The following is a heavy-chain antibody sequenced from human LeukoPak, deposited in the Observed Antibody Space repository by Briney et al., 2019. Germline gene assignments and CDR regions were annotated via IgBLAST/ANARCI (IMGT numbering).Heavy chain of an antibody. CDR1: GFTFNRYA. Sequence: GGSLRLSCAASGFTFNRYAMNWVRQAPGKGLEWVSAISGTGASTYYADSVKGRFTISRDTSKNTLYLQMNSLRAEDTAVYYCTRILATPDYWGQGTLVTVSS. CDR3: TRILATPDY. J-gene: IGHJ4*02. V-gene: IGHV3-23*01. D-gene: IGHD5-12*01. CDR2: ISGTGAST.